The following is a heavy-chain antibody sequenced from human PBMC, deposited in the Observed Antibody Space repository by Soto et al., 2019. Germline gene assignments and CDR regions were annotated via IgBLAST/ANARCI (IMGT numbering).Heavy chain of an antibody. V-gene: IGHV5-51*01. CDR2: IYPGDSDT. Sequence: PGESLKISCKGSGYSFTSYWIGWVRQMPGKGLEWMGIIYPGDSDTRYSPSFQGQVTISADKSISTAYLQWSSLTASDTAMYYCARHPAPGKKNYYGMDVWGQGTTVTVSS. J-gene: IGHJ6*02. CDR3: ARHPAPGKKNYYGMDV. CDR1: GYSFTSYW.